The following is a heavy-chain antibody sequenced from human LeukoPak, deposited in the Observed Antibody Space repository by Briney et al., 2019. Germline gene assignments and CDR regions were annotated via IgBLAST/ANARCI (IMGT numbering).Heavy chain of an antibody. CDR1: GGSISSYY. J-gene: IGHJ3*02. V-gene: IGHV4-59*08. D-gene: IGHD6-19*01. CDR2: IYYSGST. Sequence: SETLSLTCTVSGGSISSYYWSWIRQPPGKGLEWIGYIYYSGSTNYNPSLKSRVTISVDTSKNQFSLKLSSATAADTAVYYCARPTGIAVRNDAFDIWGQGTMVTVSS. CDR3: ARPTGIAVRNDAFDI.